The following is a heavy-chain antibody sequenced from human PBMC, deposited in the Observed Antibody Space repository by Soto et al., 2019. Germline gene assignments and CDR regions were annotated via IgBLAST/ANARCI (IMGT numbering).Heavy chain of an antibody. CDR2: INPNSGGT. J-gene: IGHJ4*02. CDR3: AMGYYGGSPYYFDY. CDR1: GYTFTGYY. D-gene: IGHD4-17*01. Sequence: ASVKVSCKASGYTFTGYYMHWVRQAPGQGLEWMGWINPNSGGTNYAQKFQGWVTMTRDTSISTAYMELSRLRSDDTAVYYCAMGYYGGSPYYFDYWGQGTLVTVSS. V-gene: IGHV1-2*04.